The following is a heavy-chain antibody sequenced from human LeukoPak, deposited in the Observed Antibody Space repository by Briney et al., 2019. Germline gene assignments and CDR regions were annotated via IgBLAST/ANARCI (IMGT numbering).Heavy chain of an antibody. V-gene: IGHV4-59*01. CDR1: GGSISSYY. CDR3: ARATYHSGSGSYIYYYMDV. Sequence: SETLSLTCTVSGGSISSYYWSWIRQPPGKGLEWIGYIYYSGSTNYNPSLKSRVTISIDTSKNQFSLKLSSVTAADTAVYYCARATYHSGSGSYIYYYMDVWAKGTTVTVSS. J-gene: IGHJ6*03. D-gene: IGHD3-10*01. CDR2: IYYSGST.